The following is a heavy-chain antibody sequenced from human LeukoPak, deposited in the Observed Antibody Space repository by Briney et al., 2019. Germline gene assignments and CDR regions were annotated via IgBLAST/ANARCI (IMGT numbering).Heavy chain of an antibody. CDR1: GFTFSACE. J-gene: IGHJ3*02. CDR3: ARVATMVRLPLDASDI. CDR2: ISRSGSTR. D-gene: IGHD3-10*01. Sequence: GGSLRLSCAISGFTFSACELTWVRQAPGKGLEWVSYISRSGSTRYYADSVKGRFTISRDNAKNSLYLQMNSLRAEDTAVYYCARVATMVRLPLDASDIWGQGTMVSVSS. V-gene: IGHV3-48*03.